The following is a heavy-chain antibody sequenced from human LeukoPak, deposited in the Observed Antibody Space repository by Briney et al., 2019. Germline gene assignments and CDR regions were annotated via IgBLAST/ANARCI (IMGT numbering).Heavy chain of an antibody. V-gene: IGHV3-53*01. CDR2: IYSDGRT. D-gene: IGHD1/OR15-1a*01. J-gene: IGHJ4*02. Sequence: PGGSLRLSCAASGFSVSSNYMNWVRQAPGKGLEWVSVIYSDGRTYYADSVKGRFTISRDNSKNTLFLQMNSLRDEDTAVYYCARDMNMGYWGQGTLVTVSS. CDR3: ARDMNMGY. CDR1: GFSVSSNY.